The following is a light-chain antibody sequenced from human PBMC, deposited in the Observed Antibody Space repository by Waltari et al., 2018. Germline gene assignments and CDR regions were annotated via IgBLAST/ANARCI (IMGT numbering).Light chain of an antibody. CDR3: QQYGSSPRT. V-gene: IGKV3-20*01. CDR2: AAS. CDR1: QSVSSSY. Sequence: IVLTQSPGTLSLSPGDRATPPCRASQSVSSSYLGWYQQKPGQAPRLLIYAASSRATGIPDRFSGSGSGTDFTLTINRLEPEDFAVYYCQQYGSSPRTFGQGTKVEIK. J-gene: IGKJ1*01.